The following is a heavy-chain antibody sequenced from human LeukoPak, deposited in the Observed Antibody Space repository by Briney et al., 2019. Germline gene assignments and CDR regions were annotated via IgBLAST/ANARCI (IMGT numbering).Heavy chain of an antibody. D-gene: IGHD2-2*01. J-gene: IGHJ5*02. V-gene: IGHV3-11*06. Sequence: PGGSLRLSCAASGFTFSAYYMSWVRQAPGKGVEGVSYISNTGSYTNYADSVKGRFTISRDNAKNSLSLQMNSLIAEDTAVYYCARGPTSGRWFDPWGQGTLVTVSS. CDR3: ARGPTSGRWFDP. CDR1: GFTFSAYY. CDR2: ISNTGSYT.